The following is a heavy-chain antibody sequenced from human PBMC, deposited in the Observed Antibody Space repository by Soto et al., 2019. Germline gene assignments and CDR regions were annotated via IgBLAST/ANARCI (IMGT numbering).Heavy chain of an antibody. J-gene: IGHJ4*02. CDR2: IRSKAYGGTT. CDR3: RVFERSVAGPVFDY. V-gene: IGHV3-49*03. Sequence: GGSLRLSCTASGFTFGDYAMSWFRQAPGKGLEWVGFIRSKAYGGTTEYAASVKGRFTISRDDSKSIAYLQMNSLKTEDTAVYYCRVFERSVAGPVFDYWGQGTLVTVSS. D-gene: IGHD6-19*01. CDR1: GFTFGDYA.